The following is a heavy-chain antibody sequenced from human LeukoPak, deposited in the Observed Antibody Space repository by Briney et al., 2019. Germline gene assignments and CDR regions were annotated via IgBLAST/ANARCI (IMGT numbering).Heavy chain of an antibody. Sequence: PGGSLRLSCAASGFTFSSIWMSWVRQAPGKGLEWVSYISSSGSTIYYADSVKGRFTISRDNAKNSLYLQMNSLRAEDTAVYYCASIGSGYYFDYWGQGTLVTVSS. CDR2: ISSSGSTI. CDR1: GFTFSSIW. D-gene: IGHD3-22*01. J-gene: IGHJ4*02. CDR3: ASIGSGYYFDY. V-gene: IGHV3-48*04.